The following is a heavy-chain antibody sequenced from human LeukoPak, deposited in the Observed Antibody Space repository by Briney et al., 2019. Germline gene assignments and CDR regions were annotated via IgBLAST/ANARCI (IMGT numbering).Heavy chain of an antibody. CDR3: ARGVVYPTWSGPHWSDY. D-gene: IGHD3-3*01. CDR2: IKQDASQE. Sequence: GGSLRLSCAASGFTFSSYAMHWVRQAPGKGPEWVAHIKQDASQEDHVDSVKGRFTISRDNAKNSLYLQMNSLRAEDTAVYYCARGVVYPTWSGPHWSDYWGQGTLVTVSS. CDR1: GFTFSSYA. J-gene: IGHJ4*02. V-gene: IGHV3-7*01.